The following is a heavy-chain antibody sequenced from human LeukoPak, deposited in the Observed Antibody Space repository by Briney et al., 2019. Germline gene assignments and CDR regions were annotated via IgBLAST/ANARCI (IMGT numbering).Heavy chain of an antibody. CDR2: IYDSGST. J-gene: IGHJ3*02. D-gene: IGHD6-6*01. CDR3: ARGLPSIAALSTI. V-gene: IGHV4-59*08. Sequence: SETLSLTCTVSGGSISGYYWSWIWQPPGKGLGWKWNIYDSGSTNYNPSLESRVTISVDTSTIQFSLKLTSVTAADTAVYYCARGLPSIAALSTIWGQGTLVTVSS. CDR1: GGSISGYY.